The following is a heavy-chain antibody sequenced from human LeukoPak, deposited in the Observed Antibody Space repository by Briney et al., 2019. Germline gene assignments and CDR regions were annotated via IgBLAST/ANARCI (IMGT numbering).Heavy chain of an antibody. J-gene: IGHJ4*02. D-gene: IGHD3-3*01. V-gene: IGHV3-74*01. CDR2: INSEGTYT. Sequence: PGGSLRLSCAASGFPFSTYWMGWVRQAPGKGLVWVSRINSEGTYTTYADSVKGRFIISRDNDKDTLFLQMNTLRVEDTAVYYCATARFKSDYWGQGTLVAVSS. CDR1: GFPFSTYW. CDR3: ATARFKSDY.